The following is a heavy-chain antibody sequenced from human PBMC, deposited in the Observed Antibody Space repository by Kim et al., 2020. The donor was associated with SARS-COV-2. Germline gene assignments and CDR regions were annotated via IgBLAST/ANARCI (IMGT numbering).Heavy chain of an antibody. CDR2: IYYSGST. V-gene: IGHV4-31*03. CDR3: ARLNYGSGSPFDY. Sequence: SETLSLTCTVSGGSISSGGYYWSWIRQHPGKGLEWIGYIYYSGSTYYNPSLKSRVTISVDTSKNQFSLKLSSVTAADTAVYYCARLNYGSGSPFDYWGQGTLVTVSS. J-gene: IGHJ4*02. CDR1: GGSISSGGYY. D-gene: IGHD3-10*01.